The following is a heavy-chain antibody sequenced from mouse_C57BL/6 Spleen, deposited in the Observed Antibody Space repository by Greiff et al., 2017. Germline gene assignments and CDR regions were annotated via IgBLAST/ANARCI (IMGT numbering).Heavy chain of an antibody. CDR1: GYSFTSYY. CDR2: IYPGSGNT. CDR3: PRGDYYAMDY. Sequence: VQLQESGPELVKPGASVKISCKASGYSFTSYYIHWVKQRPGQGLEWIGWIYPGSGNTKYNEKFKGKATLTAGTSSSTAYMQLSSLTSEDSAVYYCPRGDYYAMDYWCQGTSVTVSS. J-gene: IGHJ4*01. V-gene: IGHV1-66*01.